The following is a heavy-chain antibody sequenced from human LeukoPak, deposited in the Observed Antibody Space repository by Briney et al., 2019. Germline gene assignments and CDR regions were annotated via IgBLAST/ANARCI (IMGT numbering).Heavy chain of an antibody. D-gene: IGHD5-18*01. J-gene: IGHJ3*01. V-gene: IGHV3-64*02. Sequence: GGSLRLSCAASGFTFGIYAMHWVRQAPGKGLEHVSTITTNGGNTYYADSVKGRFTISRDNSKDTLFLQMGSLRAEDMAVYYCAKPLTSHRSGFSDVFDVWGHGSMVTVSS. CDR2: ITTNGGNT. CDR1: GFTFGIYA. CDR3: AKPLTSHRSGFSDVFDV.